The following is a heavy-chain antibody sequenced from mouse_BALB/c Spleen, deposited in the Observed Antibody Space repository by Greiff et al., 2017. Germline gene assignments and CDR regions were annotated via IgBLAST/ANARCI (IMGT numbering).Heavy chain of an antibody. CDR1: GFSLTRYG. J-gene: IGHJ2*01. CDR2: LWAGGST. D-gene: IGHD2-13*01. Sequence: VKLMESGPGLLVPSHSLSFTCTVSGFSLTRYGVHWVCPPPGKVLEWLGVLWAGGSTNYNSALMSRLSISKDNSKSQDSLKMNSLQTDDTAMYYCARAIYNCDYYFDYWGQGTTLTDSS. V-gene: IGHV2-9*02. CDR3: ARAIYNCDYYFDY.